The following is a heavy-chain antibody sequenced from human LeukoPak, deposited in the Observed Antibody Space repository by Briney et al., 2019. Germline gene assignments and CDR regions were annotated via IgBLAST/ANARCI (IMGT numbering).Heavy chain of an antibody. CDR1: GFTFSSYG. Sequence: GGSLRLSCAASGFTFSSYGMHWVRQAPGKGLEWVAVISYDGSNKYYADSVKGRFTISRDNSKNTLYLQMNSLRAEDTAVYYCAKRRECSGGSCYFDYWGQGTLVTVSS. J-gene: IGHJ4*02. V-gene: IGHV3-30*18. CDR2: ISYDGSNK. CDR3: AKRRECSGGSCYFDY. D-gene: IGHD2-15*01.